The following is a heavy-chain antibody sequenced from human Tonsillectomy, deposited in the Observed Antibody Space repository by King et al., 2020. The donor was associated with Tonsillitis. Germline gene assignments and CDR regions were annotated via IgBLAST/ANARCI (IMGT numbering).Heavy chain of an antibody. CDR3: ARAGYYDSSGFYYFAFHM. CDR2: IHYSGST. Sequence: VQLQESGPGLVKPSETLSLTCTVSGGSISSYYWSWIRQPPGKGLEWIAYIHYSGSTNYNPSLKSRVTISVDTSKSQISLILSSVTAADTAVYYCARAGYYDSSGFYYFAFHMWGQGTMVTVSS. J-gene: IGHJ3*02. V-gene: IGHV4-59*01. CDR1: GGSISSYY. D-gene: IGHD3-22*01.